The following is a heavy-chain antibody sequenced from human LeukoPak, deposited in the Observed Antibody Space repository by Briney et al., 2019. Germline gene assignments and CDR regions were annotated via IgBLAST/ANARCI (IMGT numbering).Heavy chain of an antibody. D-gene: IGHD3-16*01. Sequence: SETLSLSCTVSSGSITSYYWSWIRQPPGKGLEWIGYIYNIGSSNYNPSLKSRVTISVNTSKNQFSLKLSSVTAADTAVYYCARHDIRNDYLFYFDYWGQGTLVTVSS. V-gene: IGHV4-59*08. J-gene: IGHJ4*02. CDR3: ARHDIRNDYLFYFDY. CDR2: IYNIGSS. CDR1: SGSITSYY.